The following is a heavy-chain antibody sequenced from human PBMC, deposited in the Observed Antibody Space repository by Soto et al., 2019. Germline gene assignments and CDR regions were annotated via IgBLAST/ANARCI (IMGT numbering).Heavy chain of an antibody. V-gene: IGHV4-4*07. J-gene: IGHJ5*02. CDR1: GGSISSYY. CDR3: ARVGRDWNYDVRFDP. CDR2: IYTSGST. Sequence: SETLSLTCTVSGGSISSYYWSWIRQPAGKGLEWIGRIYTSGSTNYNPSLKSRVTMSVDTSKNQFSLKLSSVTAADTAVYYCARVGRDWNYDVRFDPWGQGTLVTVSS. D-gene: IGHD1-7*01.